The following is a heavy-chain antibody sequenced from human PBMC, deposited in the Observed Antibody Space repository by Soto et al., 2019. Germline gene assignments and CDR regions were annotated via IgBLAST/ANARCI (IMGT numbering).Heavy chain of an antibody. V-gene: IGHV3-48*03. Sequence: GSLRLSCAASGFIFSDYEINWVRQAPGKGLEWVSYISGSGLTIYYADSVKGRFTISRDNAKNSLYLQMNSLGVEDTAVYYCTKSSGGSSSVGMDYWGPGTLVTVSS. CDR3: TKSSGGSSSVGMDY. CDR2: ISGSGLTI. J-gene: IGHJ4*02. D-gene: IGHD6-6*01. CDR1: GFIFSDYE.